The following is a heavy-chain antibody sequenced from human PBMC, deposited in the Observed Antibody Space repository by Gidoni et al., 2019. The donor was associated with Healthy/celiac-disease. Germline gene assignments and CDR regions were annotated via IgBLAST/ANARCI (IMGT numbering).Heavy chain of an antibody. J-gene: IGHJ4*02. CDR3: AKDLGVYSYGLFDY. V-gene: IGHV3-23*01. D-gene: IGHD5-18*01. Sequence: EAQRLESGGGWVQPGGSLRVSCAASGCHVSSYAMSWVRQAPGRGLELVSAIIGIGVSPYYADSVNGRFTISRYNSKNTLYLQMNSLRAEDTAVYYCAKDLGVYSYGLFDYWGQGTLVTVSS. CDR1: GCHVSSYA. CDR2: IIGIGVSP.